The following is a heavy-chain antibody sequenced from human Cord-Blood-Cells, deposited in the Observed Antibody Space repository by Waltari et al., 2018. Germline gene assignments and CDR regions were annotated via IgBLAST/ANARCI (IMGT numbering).Heavy chain of an antibody. Sequence: EVQLVESGGGLVQPGGSLRLSCAASGFTFSRYDMNWVRQAPGKGLEWVSYISSSGSTIYYADSVKGRFTISRDNAKNSLYLQMNSLRAEDTAVYYCARVAAAGTEYFQHWGQGTLVTVSS. J-gene: IGHJ1*01. V-gene: IGHV3-48*03. CDR2: ISSSGSTI. D-gene: IGHD6-13*01. CDR3: ARVAAAGTEYFQH. CDR1: GFTFSRYD.